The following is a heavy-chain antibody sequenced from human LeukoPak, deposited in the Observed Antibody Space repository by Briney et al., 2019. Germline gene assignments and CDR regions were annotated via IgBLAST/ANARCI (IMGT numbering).Heavy chain of an antibody. J-gene: IGHJ4*02. CDR3: AKDVDRLYVYHFDY. D-gene: IGHD3-16*01. Sequence: PGRSLRLSCAASGFTFSSYAMHWVRQAPGKGLEWVAVISYDGSNKYYADSVKGRFTISRDNSKNTLYLQMNSLRAEDTAVYYCAKDVDRLYVYHFDYWGQGTLVTVSS. CDR1: GFTFSSYA. CDR2: ISYDGSNK. V-gene: IGHV3-30-3*01.